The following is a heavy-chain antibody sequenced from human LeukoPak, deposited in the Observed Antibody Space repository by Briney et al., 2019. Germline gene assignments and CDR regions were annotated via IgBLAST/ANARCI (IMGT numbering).Heavy chain of an antibody. CDR3: AGVCHYDILTGQYYYYGMDV. CDR2: IYYSGST. V-gene: IGHV4-30-4*01. CDR1: GGSISSGDYY. J-gene: IGHJ6*04. Sequence: PSQTLSLTCTVSGGSISSGDYYWSWIRQPPGKGLEWIGYIYYSGSTYYNPSLKSRVTISVDTSKNQFSLKLSSVTAADMAVYYCAGVCHYDILTGQYYYYGMDVWGKGTTVTVSS. D-gene: IGHD3-9*01.